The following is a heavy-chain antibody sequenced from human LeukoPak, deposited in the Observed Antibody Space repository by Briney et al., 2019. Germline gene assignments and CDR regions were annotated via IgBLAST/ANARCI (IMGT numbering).Heavy chain of an antibody. CDR1: GGSISSSNW. Sequence: SGTLSLTCAVSGGSISSSNWWSWVRQPPGKGLEWIGEINHSGSTNYNPSLKSRVTISVDKSKNQFSLKLSSVTAADTAVYYCARSTPEYSSSFYYWGQGTLVTVSS. V-gene: IGHV4-4*02. CDR2: INHSGST. J-gene: IGHJ4*02. D-gene: IGHD6-13*01. CDR3: ARSTPEYSSSFYY.